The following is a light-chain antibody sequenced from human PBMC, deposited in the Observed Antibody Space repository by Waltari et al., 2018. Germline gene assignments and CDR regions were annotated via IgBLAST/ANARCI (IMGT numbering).Light chain of an antibody. CDR2: EVS. CDR3: SSYTTSSAPGV. V-gene: IGLV2-14*01. CDR1: DSDVGAYDF. Sequence: QSALTQPASVSGSPGQSITISCSGTDSDVGAYDFVSLYQQHPGKAPHLIIYEVSNRPSGISNRFSASKSGNMASLTISGLQAEDEADYYCSSYTTSSAPGVFGTGTRVTVL. J-gene: IGLJ1*01.